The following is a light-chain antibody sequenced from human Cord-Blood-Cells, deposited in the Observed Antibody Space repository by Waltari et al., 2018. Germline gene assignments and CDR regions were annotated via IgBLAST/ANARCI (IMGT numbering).Light chain of an antibody. CDR2: DVS. CDR3: SSYTSSSTYV. CDR1: SSAAGGYNY. Sequence: QSALTQPASVSGSPGQSITISCTGTSSAAGGYNYVSCYHQHPGKAPKLMIYDVSKRPSGVSNRFSGSKSGNTASLTISGLQAEDEADYYCSSYTSSSTYVFGTGTKVTVL. V-gene: IGLV2-14*01. J-gene: IGLJ1*01.